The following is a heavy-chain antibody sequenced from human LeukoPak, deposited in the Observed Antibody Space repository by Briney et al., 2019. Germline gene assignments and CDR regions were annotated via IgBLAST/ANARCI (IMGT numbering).Heavy chain of an antibody. V-gene: IGHV3-9*01. CDR3: AKDIWGILSTGGFDP. CDR1: GFTFSDRN. Sequence: GGSLRLSCGASGFTFSDRNMDWFRQAPGKGLEGVSGISWNSGSIGYADSVKGRFTISRDNAKNSLYLQMNSLRAEDTALYYCAKDIWGILSTGGFDPWGQGTLVTVSS. CDR2: ISWNSGSI. J-gene: IGHJ5*02. D-gene: IGHD3-16*01.